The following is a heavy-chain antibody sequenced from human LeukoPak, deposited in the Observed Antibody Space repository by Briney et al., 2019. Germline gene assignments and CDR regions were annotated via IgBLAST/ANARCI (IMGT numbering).Heavy chain of an antibody. Sequence: GASVKVSCKASGYTFTSYGISWVRQAPGQGLEWMGWISAYNGNTNYAQKLQGRVTMTTDTSTSTAYMELSSLRSEDTAVYYCAREVHGRYDGSYSLYFDYWGQGTLVTVSS. CDR2: ISAYNGNT. D-gene: IGHD1-26*01. J-gene: IGHJ4*02. CDR1: GYTFTSYG. CDR3: AREVHGRYDGSYSLYFDY. V-gene: IGHV1-18*01.